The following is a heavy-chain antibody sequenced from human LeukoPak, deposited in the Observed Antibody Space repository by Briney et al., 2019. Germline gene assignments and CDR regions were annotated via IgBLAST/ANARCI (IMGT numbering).Heavy chain of an antibody. D-gene: IGHD5-18*01. V-gene: IGHV4-31*03. CDR1: GGSISSGGYY. CDR2: IYYSGST. CDR3: ARGGYSYGLYFDY. J-gene: IGHJ4*02. Sequence: SQTLSLTCTVSGGSISSGGYYWSWIRQHPGKGPEWIGYIYYSGSTYYNPSLKSRVTISVDTSKNQFSLKLSSVTAADTAVYYCARGGYSYGLYFDYWGQGTLVTVSS.